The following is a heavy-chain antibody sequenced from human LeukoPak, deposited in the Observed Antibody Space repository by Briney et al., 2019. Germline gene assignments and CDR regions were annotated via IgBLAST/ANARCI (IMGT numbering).Heavy chain of an antibody. CDR3: ARPIGTITMIRGVIRRSGWFDP. CDR1: GYNFTNYW. Sequence: GESLKISCKGSGYNFTNYWIAWVRQTPGKGLECMGIIYPRDSDSRYSPSFQGQVTISADKSVSTAYLQWSSLKASDTAMYYCARPIGTITMIRGVIRRSGWFDPWGQGTLVTVSS. CDR2: IYPRDSDS. J-gene: IGHJ5*02. V-gene: IGHV5-51*01. D-gene: IGHD3-10*01.